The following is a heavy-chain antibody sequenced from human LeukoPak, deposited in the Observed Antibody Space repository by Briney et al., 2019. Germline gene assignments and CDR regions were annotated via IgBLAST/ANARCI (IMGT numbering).Heavy chain of an antibody. J-gene: IGHJ4*02. CDR1: GGAISSYY. D-gene: IGHD6-13*01. CDR3: ARVSLHSSSWSYYFDY. Sequence: SETLSLTCTVSGGAISSYYWSWIRQPAGKGLEWIGRIYTSGSTNYNPSLKSRVTMSANTSKNQFSLKLSSVTAADTAVYYCARVSLHSSSWSYYFDYWGQGTLVTVSS. CDR2: IYTSGST. V-gene: IGHV4-4*07.